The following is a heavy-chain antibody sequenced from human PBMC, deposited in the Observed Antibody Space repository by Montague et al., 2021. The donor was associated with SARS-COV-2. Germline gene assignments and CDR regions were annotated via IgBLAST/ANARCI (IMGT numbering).Heavy chain of an antibody. CDR1: GVVELRRRSE. V-gene: IGHV4-39*01. J-gene: IGHJ4*02. D-gene: IGHD3-9*01. Sequence: SETLSLPCTVSGVVELRRRSEEHTSELPSPLKLVCRLLLYKRRSTYYNPSLKSRVTISVDTSKNQFSLTLSSVTAADTAVYDCVRSRAARYFDWTKLDAHVKHYSFDYWGQGKLGTVSS. CDR3: VRSRAARYFDWTKLDAHVKHYSFDY. CDR2: LYKRRST.